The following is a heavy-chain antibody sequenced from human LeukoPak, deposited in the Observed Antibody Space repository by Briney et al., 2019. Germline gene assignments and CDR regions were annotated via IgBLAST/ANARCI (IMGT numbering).Heavy chain of an antibody. D-gene: IGHD3-22*01. CDR3: AREGGSSGYYYEDGAFDI. CDR1: GFTFSSYW. V-gene: IGHV3-7*01. Sequence: GGSLRLACAASGFTFSSYWMSWVRQAPGKGLEWVANIKQDGSEKYYVDCVKGRFTISRDNAKNSLYLQMDSLRAEDTAVYYCAREGGSSGYYYEDGAFDIWGQGTMVTVSS. CDR2: IKQDGSEK. J-gene: IGHJ3*02.